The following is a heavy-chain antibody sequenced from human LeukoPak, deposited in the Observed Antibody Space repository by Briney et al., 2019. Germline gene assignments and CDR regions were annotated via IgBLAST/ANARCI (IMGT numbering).Heavy chain of an antibody. CDR1: GGSISSSSYY. V-gene: IGHV4-39*07. CDR3: ARDQVTTAEFDY. J-gene: IGHJ4*02. D-gene: IGHD3-22*01. Sequence: PSETLSLTCTVSGGSISSSSYYWGWIRQPPGKGLEWIGSIYYSGSTYFNPSLKSRVTISVDTSKNQFSLKVNSVTAADTAVYYCARDQVTTAEFDYWGQGTLVTVSS. CDR2: IYYSGST.